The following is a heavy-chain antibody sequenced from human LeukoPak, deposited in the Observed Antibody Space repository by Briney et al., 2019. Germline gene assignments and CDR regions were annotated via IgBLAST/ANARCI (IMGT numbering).Heavy chain of an antibody. CDR3: ARDRDFADAFDI. V-gene: IGHV3-48*03. CDR1: GFTFSSYE. D-gene: IGHD3-3*01. Sequence: GGSLRLSCAASGFTFSSYEMNWVRQAPGKGLEWVSYISSSGSTIYYADSVKGRFTISRDNAKNSLYLQMNSLRAEDTALYYCARDRDFADAFDIWGQGTMVTVSS. CDR2: ISSSGSTI. J-gene: IGHJ3*02.